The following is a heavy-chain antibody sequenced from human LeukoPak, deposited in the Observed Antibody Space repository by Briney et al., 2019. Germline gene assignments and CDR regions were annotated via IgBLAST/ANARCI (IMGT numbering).Heavy chain of an antibody. Sequence: ASVKVSCKASQYTFTDYAVHWVRQAPGQRLEWMGWIDAGNGKTKYSQSFQGRVTIIRDASATTAYMELSSLTSEDTAVYYCATTPSDVDYDDSRSLVYWGQGTLVSVSS. J-gene: IGHJ4*02. CDR2: IDAGNGKT. CDR3: ATTPSDVDYDDSRSLVY. CDR1: QYTFTDYA. V-gene: IGHV1-3*01. D-gene: IGHD3-22*01.